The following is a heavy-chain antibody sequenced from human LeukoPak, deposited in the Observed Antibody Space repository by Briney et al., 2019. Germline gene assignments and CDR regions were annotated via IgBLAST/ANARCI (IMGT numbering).Heavy chain of an antibody. Sequence: WIGYIYYSGGTNYNPSLKSRVTISVDTSKNQFSLKVNSVTAADTAVYYCARENSGNYFDFWGQGTLVTVSS. CDR3: ARENSGNYFDF. V-gene: IGHV4-59*01. J-gene: IGHJ4*02. D-gene: IGHD1-14*01. CDR2: IYYSGGT.